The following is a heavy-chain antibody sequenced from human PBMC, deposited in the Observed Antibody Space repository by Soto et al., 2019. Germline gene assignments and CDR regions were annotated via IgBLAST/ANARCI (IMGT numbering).Heavy chain of an antibody. Sequence: SGPTLVNPTETLTLTCTASGFSLSNAGLGVSWIRQPPGKALEWLAHIFSNDEKSYSTSLKSRLTISKDTSKSQVVLIMTNMDPVDTATYYCASTYSTSWYWFDPWGQGTLVTV. D-gene: IGHD6-13*01. CDR2: IFSNDEK. CDR3: ASTYSTSWYWFDP. V-gene: IGHV2-26*04. J-gene: IGHJ5*02. CDR1: GFSLSNAGLG.